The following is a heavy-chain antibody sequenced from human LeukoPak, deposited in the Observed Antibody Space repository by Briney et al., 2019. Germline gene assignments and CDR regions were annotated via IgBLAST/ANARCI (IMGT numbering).Heavy chain of an antibody. V-gene: IGHV3-48*02. CDR3: AQQLAVEGNHYYYFGLDV. J-gene: IGHJ6*02. CDR2: ISSTGSSI. Sequence: GGSLRLSCAASGFTFSSYSMNWVRQAPGKGLEWVSYISSTGSSIHYADSVKGRFTISRDNAKNSLYLQMNSLRDEDTAVYYCAQQLAVEGNHYYYFGLDVWGQGATVTVSS. D-gene: IGHD6-13*01. CDR1: GFTFSSYS.